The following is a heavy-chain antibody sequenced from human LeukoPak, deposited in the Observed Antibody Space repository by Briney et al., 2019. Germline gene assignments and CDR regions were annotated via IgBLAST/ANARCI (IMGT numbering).Heavy chain of an antibody. CDR1: GYTFTDYY. J-gene: IGHJ4*02. CDR3: TRNLLILEWLFDY. Sequence: ASVKVSCKASGYTFTDYYMHWVRQAPGQGLEWMGWINPNSGGTNYAQKFQGRVTITRDTSITTAYMELNRLRSDDTAVYYCTRNLLILEWLFDYWGQGTLVTVSS. V-gene: IGHV1-2*02. CDR2: INPNSGGT. D-gene: IGHD3-3*01.